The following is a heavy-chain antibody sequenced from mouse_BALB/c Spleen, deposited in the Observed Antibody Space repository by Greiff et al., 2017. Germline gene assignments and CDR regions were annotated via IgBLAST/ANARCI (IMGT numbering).Heavy chain of an antibody. CDR3: ARKGIGTTGYYAMDY. Sequence: VQLQESGPGLVQPSQSLSITCTVSGFSLTSYGVHWVRQSPGKGLEWLGVIWSGGSTDYNAAFISRLSISKDNSKSQVFFKMNSLQADDTAIYYCARKGIGTTGYYAMDYWGQGTSVTVSS. D-gene: IGHD2-14*01. CDR1: GFSLTSYG. V-gene: IGHV2-4-1*01. CDR2: IWSGGST. J-gene: IGHJ4*01.